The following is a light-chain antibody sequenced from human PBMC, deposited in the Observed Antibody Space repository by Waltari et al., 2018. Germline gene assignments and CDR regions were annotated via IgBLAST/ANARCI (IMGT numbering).Light chain of an antibody. Sequence: SYELTQPPSVSVSPGQTAKITCSGDTLPKQYAYWYQQKPGQAPVVVIYQGTQRPSGIPERFSGSSSGTTVTLTISDVQAADEAVYHCQSADSTNTYVIFGGGTQLTVL. J-gene: IGLJ2*01. CDR1: TLPKQY. V-gene: IGLV3-25*03. CDR2: QGT. CDR3: QSADSTNTYVI.